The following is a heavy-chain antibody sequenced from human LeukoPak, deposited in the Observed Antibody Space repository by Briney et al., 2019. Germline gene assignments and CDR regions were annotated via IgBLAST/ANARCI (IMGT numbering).Heavy chain of an antibody. CDR2: IYHSGST. CDR3: ARDSMGAFDY. Sequence: SETLSLTCTDSGYSISSGYYWGWIRQPPGKGLEWIGSIYHSGSTYYNPSPKSRVTISVDTSKNQFSLKLSSVTAADTAVYYCARDSMGAFDYWGQGTLVTVSS. CDR1: GYSISSGYY. J-gene: IGHJ4*02. V-gene: IGHV4-38-2*02. D-gene: IGHD1-26*01.